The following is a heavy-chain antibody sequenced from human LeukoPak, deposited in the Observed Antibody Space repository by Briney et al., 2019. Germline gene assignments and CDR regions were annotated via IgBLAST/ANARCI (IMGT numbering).Heavy chain of an antibody. D-gene: IGHD2-2*01. CDR3: ATYCSSTSCYGRLDY. Sequence: PGGSLRLSCVVSGFTFSSNAMSWVRQAPGGGLQWVSAISGSGGSTYYADSVKGRFTISRDNSKNTLYLQMNSLRAEDTAVYYCATYCSSTSCYGRLDYWGQGTLVTVSS. J-gene: IGHJ4*02. V-gene: IGHV3-23*01. CDR1: GFTFSSNA. CDR2: ISGSGGST.